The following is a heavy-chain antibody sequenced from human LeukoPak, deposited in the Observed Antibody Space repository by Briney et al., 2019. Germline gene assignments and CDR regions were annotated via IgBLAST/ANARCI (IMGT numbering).Heavy chain of an antibody. D-gene: IGHD2-15*01. J-gene: IGHJ6*02. CDR2: ISGNSRDT. CDR3: ARYCSGGSCFLNYYGMDV. CDR1: GFTFSIYA. V-gene: IGHV3-23*01. Sequence: PGGSLRLSCAASGFTFSIYAMTWVRQAPGKGLEWVSAISGNSRDTHYIDSVKGWFTISRDNSKNTLYLQMNSLRADDTAVYYCARYCSGGSCFLNYYGMDVWGQGTTVTVSS.